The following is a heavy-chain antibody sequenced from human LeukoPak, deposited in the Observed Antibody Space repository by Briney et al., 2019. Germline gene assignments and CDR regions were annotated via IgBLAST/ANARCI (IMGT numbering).Heavy chain of an antibody. CDR3: ARGRMSFDS. D-gene: IGHD2/OR15-2a*01. Sequence: GGSLRLSCAASGFTFTTYWMSWVPKAPGKGLEWVANIKQDGRVKYYVDSVEGRFTISRDNAKNSLYLQMNSLRVEDTAVYFCARGRMSFDSWGQGTLVTVSS. CDR2: IKQDGRVK. V-gene: IGHV3-7*01. CDR1: GFTFTTYW. J-gene: IGHJ4*02.